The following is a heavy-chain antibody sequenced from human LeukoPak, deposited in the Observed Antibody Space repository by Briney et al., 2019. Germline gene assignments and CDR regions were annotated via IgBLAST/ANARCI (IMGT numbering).Heavy chain of an antibody. Sequence: SETLPLTFTGSGCSILQYHWCSLRQPPGKGLEWIGYIYYSGSTNYNPSLKSRVTISVDTSKNQFSLKLSSVTAADTAVYYCARVPGYATTGNSFIAYWGQGTLVTVSS. D-gene: IGHD1-1*01. CDR1: GCSILQYH. J-gene: IGHJ4*02. V-gene: IGHV4-59*01. CDR3: ARVPGYATTGNSFIAY. CDR2: IYYSGST.